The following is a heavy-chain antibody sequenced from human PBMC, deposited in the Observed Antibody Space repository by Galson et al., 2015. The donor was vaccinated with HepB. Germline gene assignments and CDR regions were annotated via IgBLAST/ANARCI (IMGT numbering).Heavy chain of an antibody. D-gene: IGHD1-26*01. V-gene: IGHV3-73*01. J-gene: IGHJ4*02. CDR1: GFTFSGSA. CDR3: TRHSKGATTSNPDDY. CDR2: IRSKANSYAT. Sequence: SLRLSCAASGFTFSGSAMHWVRQASGKGLEWVGRIRSKANSYATAYAASVKGRFTISRDDSKNTAYLQMNSLKTEDTAVYYCTRHSKGATTSNPDDYWGQGTLVTVSS.